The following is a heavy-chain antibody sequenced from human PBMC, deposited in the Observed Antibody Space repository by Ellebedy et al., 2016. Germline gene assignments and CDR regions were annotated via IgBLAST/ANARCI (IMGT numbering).Heavy chain of an antibody. CDR3: ARELSSSWYGGPTYYFDY. V-gene: IGHV4-59*01. CDR2: IYSSGTT. CDR1: GDSITSNY. D-gene: IGHD6-13*01. J-gene: IGHJ4*02. Sequence: SETLSLXXTVSGDSITSNYWSWIRQPPGKGLEWIGYIYSSGTTIYSPSLKSRVTISVDTSKNQFSLKLSSVTAADTAVYYCARELSSSWYGGPTYYFDYWGQGTLVTVSS.